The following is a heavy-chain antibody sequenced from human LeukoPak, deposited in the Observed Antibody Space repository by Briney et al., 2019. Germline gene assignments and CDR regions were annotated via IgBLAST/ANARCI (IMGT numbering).Heavy chain of an antibody. J-gene: IGHJ4*02. CDR3: ARNADMYYYVDN. D-gene: IGHD3-10*01. V-gene: IGHV4-31*01. Sequence: PSQTLSLTCTVSSGSISSSGYYCSWIRQHPGKGLEWIGCIYYSGSTYYNPSLKSQVTISLDTSKNQFSLSLSSVTAAGTAVYYCARNADMYYYVDNWGQGTLVTVS. CDR2: IYYSGST. CDR1: SGSISSSGYY.